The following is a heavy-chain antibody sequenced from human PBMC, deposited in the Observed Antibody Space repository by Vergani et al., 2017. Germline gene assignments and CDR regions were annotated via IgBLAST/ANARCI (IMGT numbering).Heavy chain of an antibody. CDR3: ARHPNYPGLMDV. D-gene: IGHD5-24*01. CDR2: IDPSDSYT. CDR1: GYSFTSYW. Sequence: EVQLVQSGAEVKKPGESLRISCKGSGYSFTSYWISWVRQMPGKGLEWMGRIDPSDSYTNYSPAFQGQVTISADKSISTAYLQWSSLKASDTAMYYCARHPNYPGLMDVWGQGTTVTVSS. J-gene: IGHJ6*02. V-gene: IGHV5-10-1*04.